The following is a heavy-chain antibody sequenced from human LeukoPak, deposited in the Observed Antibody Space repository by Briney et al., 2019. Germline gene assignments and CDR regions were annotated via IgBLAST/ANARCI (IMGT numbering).Heavy chain of an antibody. CDR3: ARAQWELVFDY. D-gene: IGHD1-26*01. J-gene: IGHJ4*02. Sequence: ASVKVSCKASGYTFTGYYMHWVRQAPGQGLEWMGWINPSSGGTNYAQKFQGRVTMTRDTSISTAYMELSRLRSDDTAVYYCARAQWELVFDYWGQGTLVTVSS. CDR2: INPSSGGT. V-gene: IGHV1-2*02. CDR1: GYTFTGYY.